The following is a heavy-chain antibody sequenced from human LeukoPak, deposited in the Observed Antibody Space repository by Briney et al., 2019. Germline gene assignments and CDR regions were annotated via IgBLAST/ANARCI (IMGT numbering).Heavy chain of an antibody. CDR3: VREGGYDPFEN. V-gene: IGHV3-74*01. Sequence: PGGSLRLSCAASGVTSSYYWLHWVRQAPGKGLVWVSRIDSDGSSRSYAGSVKGRFTISKDNAKNTLYLQMNSLTAEDTAVYYCVREGGYDPFENWGQGTLVTVSS. D-gene: IGHD5-12*01. CDR2: IDSDGSSR. CDR1: GVTSSYYW. J-gene: IGHJ4*02.